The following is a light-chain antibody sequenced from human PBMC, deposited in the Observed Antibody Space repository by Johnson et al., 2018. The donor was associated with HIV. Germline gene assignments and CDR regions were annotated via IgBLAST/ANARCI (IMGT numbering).Light chain of an antibody. CDR1: SSNIGNNY. CDR2: DNN. CDR3: GTWDSSLSVLYV. V-gene: IGLV1-51*01. Sequence: SVLTQPPSVSAAPGQKVTISCSGSSSNIGNNYVSWYQQLPGTAPKLLIYDNNKRPSGIPDRFSGSKSGTSATLGITGLQTGDEADYYCGTWDSSLSVLYVCGTWTKVTV. J-gene: IGLJ1*01.